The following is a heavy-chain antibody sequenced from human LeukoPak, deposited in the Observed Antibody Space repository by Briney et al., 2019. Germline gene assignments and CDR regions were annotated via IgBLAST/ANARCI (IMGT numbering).Heavy chain of an antibody. V-gene: IGHV1-46*04. CDR2: IRPGDTRT. CDR1: GYTFTAYY. CDR3: VREKSGGTYDY. D-gene: IGHD3-16*01. J-gene: IGHJ4*02. Sequence: ASVKVSCKASGYTFTAYYIRWVRQAPGQGLEWMGTIRPGDTRTTYAQKLQGRVTMTWDMATTTGYMELSSLRSEDTAVYYCVREKSGGTYDYWGQGTLVTVSS.